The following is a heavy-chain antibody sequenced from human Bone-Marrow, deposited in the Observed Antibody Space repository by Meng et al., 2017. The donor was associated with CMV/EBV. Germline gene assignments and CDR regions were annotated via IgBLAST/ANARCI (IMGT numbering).Heavy chain of an antibody. J-gene: IGHJ4*02. D-gene: IGHD3-10*01. Sequence: GELLESGGGLVHPGGSLRLSCAVSGFTLRRYWMHWVRQAPGKGLEWVSRIDSDGSSTSYADSVKGRFTISRDNAKNTLYLQMNSLRAEDTAVYYCASNIWSTGGKDYWGQGTPVTVSS. CDR3: ASNIWSTGGKDY. V-gene: IGHV3-74*01. CDR1: GFTLRRYW. CDR2: IDSDGSST.